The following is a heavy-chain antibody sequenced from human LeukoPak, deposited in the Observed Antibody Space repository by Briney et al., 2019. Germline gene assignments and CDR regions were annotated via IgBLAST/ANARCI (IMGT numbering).Heavy chain of an antibody. CDR1: GFILSSYA. CDR3: ARSLYARRSNYDTRGSPYYYYAMDV. J-gene: IGHJ6*02. D-gene: IGHD3-22*01. V-gene: IGHV3-30*04. CDR2: ISNDGSKK. Sequence: GRSLRLSCAASGFILSSYAMHWVRQSPGKGLEWVAVISNDGSKKYSADSVRGRFIISRDNSKNTLYLQMNSLRVDDTAVYYCARSLYARRSNYDTRGSPYYYYAMDVWGQGTTVTVSS.